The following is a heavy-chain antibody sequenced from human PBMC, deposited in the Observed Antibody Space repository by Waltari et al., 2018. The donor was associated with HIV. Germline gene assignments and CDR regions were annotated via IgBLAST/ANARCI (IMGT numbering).Heavy chain of an antibody. CDR3: ARGQYYSMDV. CDR2: INRDGSTI. J-gene: IGHJ6*02. V-gene: IGHV3-74*01. D-gene: IGHD3-10*01. Sequence: EVQLVESGGGLVQPGGSLRLSCSASGFTFSSYWMHWVRQAPGKGLVWVSGINRDGSTIRYADFVKGRFTISRDNAKNTLYLQMNSLRAEDTALYYCARGQYYSMDVWGQGTTVTV. CDR1: GFTFSSYW.